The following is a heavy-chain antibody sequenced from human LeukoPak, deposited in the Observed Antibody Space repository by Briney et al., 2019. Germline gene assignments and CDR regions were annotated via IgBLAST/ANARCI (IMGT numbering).Heavy chain of an antibody. CDR1: GYTFTSYY. V-gene: IGHV1-46*01. Sequence: ASVKVSCKASGYTFTSYYMHWVRQAPGQGLEWMGIINPSGGSTSYAQKFQGRVTITADKSTSTAYMELSSLRSEDTAVYYCARDSSGSDKFWFDPWGQGTLVTVSS. CDR2: INPSGGST. D-gene: IGHD5-12*01. J-gene: IGHJ5*02. CDR3: ARDSSGSDKFWFDP.